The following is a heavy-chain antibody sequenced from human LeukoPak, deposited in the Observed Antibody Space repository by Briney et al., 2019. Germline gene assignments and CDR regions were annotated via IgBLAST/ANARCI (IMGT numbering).Heavy chain of an antibody. Sequence: QPGGSLRLSCVVSGFTFSGSTIHWVRQASGKGLEWVGRIRSNANSYATAYAASVKGRFTISRDDSKNTAYVQMNSLKIEDTAVYYCISRRDCTSTSCYVASDFDYWGQGTLVTVSS. CDR2: IRSNANSYAT. D-gene: IGHD2-2*01. J-gene: IGHJ4*02. CDR3: ISRRDCTSTSCYVASDFDY. V-gene: IGHV3-73*01. CDR1: GFTFSGST.